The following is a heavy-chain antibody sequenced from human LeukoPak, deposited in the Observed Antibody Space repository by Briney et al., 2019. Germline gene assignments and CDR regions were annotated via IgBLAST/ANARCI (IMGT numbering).Heavy chain of an antibody. J-gene: IGHJ4*02. Sequence: SETLSLTCTVSGGSISSYYWNWIRQPPGKGLEWIAYIYYSGNTNYNPPLKSRVTISVHTSKNQFSLKLSSVTAADTAVYYCARDVGATPGYFDYWGQGTLVTVSS. D-gene: IGHD1-26*01. V-gene: IGHV4-59*01. CDR2: IYYSGNT. CDR1: GGSISSYY. CDR3: ARDVGATPGYFDY.